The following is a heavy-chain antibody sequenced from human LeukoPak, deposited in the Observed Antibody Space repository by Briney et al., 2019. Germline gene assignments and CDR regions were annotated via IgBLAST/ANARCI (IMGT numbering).Heavy chain of an antibody. V-gene: IGHV1-2*02. Sequence: GASVKVSCKASGYTFTGYYMHWVRQAPGQGLEWMGWINPNSGGTNYAQKFQGRVTMTRDTSISTAYMELSRLRSDDTAVYYCARDGVHYDSSGNTRAYGYWGQGTLVTVSS. J-gene: IGHJ4*02. CDR3: ARDGVHYDSSGNTRAYGY. D-gene: IGHD3-22*01. CDR1: GYTFTGYY. CDR2: INPNSGGT.